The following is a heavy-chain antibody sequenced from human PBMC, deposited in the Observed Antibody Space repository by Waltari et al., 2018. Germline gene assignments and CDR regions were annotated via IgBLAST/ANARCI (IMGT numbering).Heavy chain of an antibody. J-gene: IGHJ6*02. CDR3: ARGGQFVYGMDV. Sequence: EVQLLESGGGLVQPGGSLRLSCAASGFTFSSYAMSWVRQAPGKGLEWVSAMSGSGGSTYYADSVKGRFTISRDNSKNTLYLQMNSLRAEDTAVYYCARGGQFVYGMDVWGQGTTVTVSS. CDR1: GFTFSSYA. CDR2: MSGSGGST. V-gene: IGHV3-23*01. D-gene: IGHD3-10*01.